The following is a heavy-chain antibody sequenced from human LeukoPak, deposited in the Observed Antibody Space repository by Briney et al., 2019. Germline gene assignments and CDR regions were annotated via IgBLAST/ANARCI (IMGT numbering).Heavy chain of an antibody. CDR3: ARSTQYYDFWSGYFPDWFDP. Sequence: SETLSLTCTVSGGSISSSIYYWGWIRQPPGKGLEWIGSIYYSGSTYYNPSLKSRVTISVDTSKNQFSLKLSSVTAADTAVYYCARSTQYYDFWSGYFPDWFDPWGQGTLSPSPQ. J-gene: IGHJ5*02. V-gene: IGHV4-39*07. CDR1: GGSISSSIYY. CDR2: IYYSGST. D-gene: IGHD3-3*01.